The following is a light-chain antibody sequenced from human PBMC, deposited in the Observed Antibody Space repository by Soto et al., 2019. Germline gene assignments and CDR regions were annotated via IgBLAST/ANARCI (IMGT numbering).Light chain of an antibody. CDR2: EVT. J-gene: IGLJ2*01. V-gene: IGLV2-8*01. CDR3: QSYDTSLSGSVV. CDR1: SSDVGAYNY. Sequence: QSALTQPPSASGSPGQSVTISCIGTSSDVGAYNYVSWYQQHPGKVPKLMIYEVTKRPSGVPDRFSASKSGNTASLTVSGLQAEDEADYYCQSYDTSLSGSVVFGGGTKLTVL.